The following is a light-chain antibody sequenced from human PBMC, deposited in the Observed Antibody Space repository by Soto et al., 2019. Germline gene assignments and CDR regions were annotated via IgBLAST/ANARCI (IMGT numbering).Light chain of an antibody. V-gene: IGKV1-12*01. CDR3: QQSNGFPIT. Sequence: DLQMTQSPSSVSASVGDRVTITCRASQGTSTWLAWYQQKPGKAPKLLIYAASTLQSGVPSRFSGSGSGTDFTLTISNLQPEDFATYYCQQSNGFPITFGPGTKVDLK. CDR1: QGTSTW. CDR2: AAS. J-gene: IGKJ3*01.